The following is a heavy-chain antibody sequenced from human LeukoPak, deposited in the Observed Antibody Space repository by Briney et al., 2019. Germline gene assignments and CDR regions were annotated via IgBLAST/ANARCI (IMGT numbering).Heavy chain of an antibody. J-gene: IGHJ4*02. CDR1: GYTFTGYY. V-gene: IGHV1-2*02. CDR2: INPNSGGT. Sequence: ASVKVSCKASGYTFTGYYMHWVRLAPGQGLEWMGWINPNSGGTNYAQKFQGRVTMTRDTSISTAYMELSRLRSDDTAVYYCARARIIVRYFDWSLDYWGQGTLVTVSS. CDR3: ARARIIVRYFDWSLDY. D-gene: IGHD3-9*01.